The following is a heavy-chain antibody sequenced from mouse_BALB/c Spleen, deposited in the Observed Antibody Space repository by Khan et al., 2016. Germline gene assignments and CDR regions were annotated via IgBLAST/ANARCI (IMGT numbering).Heavy chain of an antibody. Sequence: EVQLQESGPSLVKPSQTLSLTCSVTGDSITSGYLNCILTLPFPKLYFIFYITYSGTSYYTPSLKIRVSITRDTSRNQYYLQLHSVKNEDTATYYCARDYDGYYSLGYWGQGTTLTVSS. CDR3: ARDYDGYYSLGY. CDR2: ITYSGTS. V-gene: IGHV3-8*02. CDR1: GDSITSGY. D-gene: IGHD2-3*01. J-gene: IGHJ2*01.